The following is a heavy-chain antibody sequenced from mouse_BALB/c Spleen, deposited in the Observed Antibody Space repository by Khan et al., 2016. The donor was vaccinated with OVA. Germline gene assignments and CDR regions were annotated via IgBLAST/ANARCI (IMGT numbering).Heavy chain of an antibody. CDR3: AREESLYYFVY. J-gene: IGHJ2*01. CDR1: GYIFTNYW. CDR2: IYPGTDNT. Sequence: VQLQESGAELVRPGASVKLSCRTSGYIFTNYWIHWVKQRSGQGLEWIARIYPGTDNTYYNEKLKDKATLTADRSSSTAYMQLSSLKSEDSAVYFFAREESLYYFVYWGQGTTLTVSS. D-gene: IGHD6-2*01. V-gene: IGHV1-76*01.